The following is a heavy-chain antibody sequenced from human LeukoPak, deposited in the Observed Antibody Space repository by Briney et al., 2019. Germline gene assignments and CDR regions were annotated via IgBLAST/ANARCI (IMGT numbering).Heavy chain of an antibody. D-gene: IGHD4-17*01. CDR1: GFTFTSSA. V-gene: IGHV1-58*02. CDR3: AADWGYGANSGGADY. CDR2: IVVGSGNT. Sequence: SVKVSCKASGFTFTSSAMQWVRQARGQRLEWIGWIVVGSGNTNYAQKFQERVTITRDMSTSTAYMELSSLRSEDTAVYYCAADWGYGANSGGADYWGQGTLVTVSS. J-gene: IGHJ4*02.